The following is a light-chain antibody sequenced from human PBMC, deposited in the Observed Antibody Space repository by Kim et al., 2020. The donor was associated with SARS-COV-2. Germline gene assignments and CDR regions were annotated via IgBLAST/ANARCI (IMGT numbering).Light chain of an antibody. CDR2: DAS. V-gene: IGKV1-5*01. J-gene: IGKJ3*01. Sequence: ASGGDRVTITCRASQSISSWLAWYQQKPGKAPKLLIYDASSLESGVPSRFSGSGSGTEFTLTISSLQPDDFATYYCQQYNSYLFTFGPGTKVDIK. CDR1: QSISSW. CDR3: QQYNSYLFT.